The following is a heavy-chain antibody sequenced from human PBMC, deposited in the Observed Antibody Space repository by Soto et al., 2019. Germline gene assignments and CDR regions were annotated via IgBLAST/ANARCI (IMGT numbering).Heavy chain of an antibody. J-gene: IGHJ4*02. V-gene: IGHV4-31*03. CDR3: AREGPLDQYYYYDSSGHSRAVDY. D-gene: IGHD3-22*01. CDR1: GGSISSGGYY. CDR2: IYYSGST. Sequence: QVQLQESGPGLVKPSQTLSLTCTVSGGSISSGGYYWSWIRQHPGKGLEWIGYIYYSGSTYYNPSLKSRVTISVDTSKNQFSLKLSSVTAADTAVYYCAREGPLDQYYYYDSSGHSRAVDYWGQGTLVTVSS.